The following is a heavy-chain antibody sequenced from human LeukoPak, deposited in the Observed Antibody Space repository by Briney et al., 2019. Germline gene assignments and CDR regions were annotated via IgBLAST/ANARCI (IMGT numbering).Heavy chain of an antibody. V-gene: IGHV3-30*02. CDR1: GFTFSSYA. CDR2: IRYDGSNK. J-gene: IGHJ2*01. CDR3: ARDRLYGYENWYFDL. Sequence: AGGSLRLSCAASGFTFSSYAMHWVRQAPGKGLEWVAFIRYDGSNKYYADSVKGRFTISRDNSKNTLYLQMNSLRAEDTAVYYCARDRLYGYENWYFDLWGRGTLVTVSS. D-gene: IGHD5-18*01.